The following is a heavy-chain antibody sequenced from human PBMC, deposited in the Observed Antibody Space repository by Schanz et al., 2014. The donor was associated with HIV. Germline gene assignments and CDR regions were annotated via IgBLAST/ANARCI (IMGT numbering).Heavy chain of an antibody. D-gene: IGHD6-19*01. CDR3: TKGASVAGSSYYFDY. Sequence: EVQLVESGGGLVQPGRSLRLSCAVSGFTFGNYAMHWVRQAPGKGLEWVSGISWSSSNIGYADSVKGRFTISRDNAKNSLYLQMNSLRPEDTALYYCTKGASVAGSSYYFDYWGQGTLVTVSS. V-gene: IGHV3-9*01. CDR1: GFTFGNYA. J-gene: IGHJ4*02. CDR2: ISWSSSNI.